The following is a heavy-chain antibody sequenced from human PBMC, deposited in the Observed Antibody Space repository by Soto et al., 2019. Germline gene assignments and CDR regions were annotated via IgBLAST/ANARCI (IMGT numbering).Heavy chain of an antibody. CDR1: GSSLSTNGVG. Sequence: QITLKESGPTLVKPTQPLTLTCSFSGSSLSTNGVGVAWIRQPPGKALEWLALIYWDDDRRYNPSLKSRPNITKDPSKTQGVLTMTTMDPVDTATYYCAHRPSTAPGYFDYWGQGTLVTVSS. V-gene: IGHV2-5*02. D-gene: IGHD2-15*01. J-gene: IGHJ4*02. CDR2: IYWDDDR. CDR3: AHRPSTAPGYFDY.